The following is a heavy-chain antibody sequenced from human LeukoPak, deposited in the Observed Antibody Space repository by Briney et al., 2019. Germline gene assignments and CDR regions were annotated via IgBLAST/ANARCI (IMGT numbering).Heavy chain of an antibody. J-gene: IGHJ4*02. CDR3: AKDINHYDILTGIGY. CDR2: ISYDGSNK. Sequence: GGSLRLSCAASGFTFSSYGMHWVRQAPGKGLEWVAVISYDGSNKYYADSVKGRFTISRDNSKNTLYLQMNSLRAEDTAVYYCAKDINHYDILTGIGYWGQETLVTVSS. D-gene: IGHD3-9*01. CDR1: GFTFSSYG. V-gene: IGHV3-30*18.